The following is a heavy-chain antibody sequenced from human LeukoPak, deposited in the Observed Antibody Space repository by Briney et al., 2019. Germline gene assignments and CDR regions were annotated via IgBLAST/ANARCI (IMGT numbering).Heavy chain of an antibody. Sequence: GGSLRLSCAASGFTFSSYAMSWVRQAPGKGLEWVSAISGSGGSTYYADSVKGRFTISRDNSKNTLYLQMNSLRAEDTAVYYCAKGIDIVVVPARSAFDIWGQGTMVTVSS. CDR1: GFTFSSYA. J-gene: IGHJ3*02. CDR3: AKGIDIVVVPARSAFDI. V-gene: IGHV3-23*01. CDR2: ISGSGGST. D-gene: IGHD2-2*01.